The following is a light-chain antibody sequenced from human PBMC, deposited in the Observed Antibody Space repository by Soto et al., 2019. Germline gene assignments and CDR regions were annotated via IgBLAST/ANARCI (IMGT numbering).Light chain of an antibody. J-gene: IGLJ1*01. CDR3: AAWDDSLNGYV. V-gene: IGLV1-44*01. Sequence: SGLTQPPSASGTPGQRVTIAGSGSSSNIGSNTVNLYQQLPGTAPKLLIYSNNQRPSGVPDRFSGSKSGTSASLAISGLQSEDEADYYCAAWDDSLNGYVFGTGTKVTVL. CDR1: SSNIGSNT. CDR2: SNN.